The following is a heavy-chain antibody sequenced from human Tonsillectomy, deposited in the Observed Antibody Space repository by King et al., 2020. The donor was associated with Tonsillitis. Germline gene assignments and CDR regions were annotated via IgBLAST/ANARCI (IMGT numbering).Heavy chain of an antibody. CDR2: ISPSGGGS. Sequence: VQLVESGAEVKKPGASVRVSCKASGYTFTDFYIHWVRQAPGQGLEWMGVISPSGGGSSYAQNFPGRDTMTRDTSTTTIYMEMSTLRSEDTAMYYCARVTSSGVFNAFDLWAQGTMVTVSS. V-gene: IGHV1-46*01. CDR1: GYTFTDFY. J-gene: IGHJ3*01. CDR3: ARVTSSGVFNAFDL. D-gene: IGHD3-10*01.